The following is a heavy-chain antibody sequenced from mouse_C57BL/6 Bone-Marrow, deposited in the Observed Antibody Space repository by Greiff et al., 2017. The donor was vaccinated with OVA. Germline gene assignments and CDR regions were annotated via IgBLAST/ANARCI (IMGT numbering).Heavy chain of an antibody. CDR1: GYTFTSYW. Sequence: QVQLQQPGTELVKPGASVKLSCKASGYTFTSYWMPWVKLRPGQGLEWIGNINPSNGGPNYNEKFKSKATLTVDKSSSTASMQLSSLTSEDSAVYYCARRGWYYGGSYWYFDGWGTGTTVAVSS. J-gene: IGHJ1*03. V-gene: IGHV1-53*01. CDR2: INPSNGGP. D-gene: IGHD1-1*01. CDR3: ARRGWYYGGSYWYFDG.